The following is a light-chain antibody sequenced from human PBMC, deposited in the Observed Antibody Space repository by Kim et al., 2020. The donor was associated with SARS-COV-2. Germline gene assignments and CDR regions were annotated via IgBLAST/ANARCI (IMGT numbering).Light chain of an antibody. J-gene: IGKJ1*01. Sequence: AIQLTQSPSSLSASVGDRVTITCRASQGISSALAWYQQKPGKAPKLLIYDASSLESGVPSRFSGSGSGTDFTLTISSLQPEDFATYYCQQFNSYPPRTFGQGTKVDIK. CDR1: QGISSA. CDR3: QQFNSYPPRT. V-gene: IGKV1-13*02. CDR2: DAS.